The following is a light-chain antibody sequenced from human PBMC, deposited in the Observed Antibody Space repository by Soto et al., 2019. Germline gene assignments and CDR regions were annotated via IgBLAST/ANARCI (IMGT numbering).Light chain of an antibody. CDR2: DAS. Sequence: DIQVTQSTSSLSASVGDRVTITCRASQGISNYLAWYQQKPGEAPKLLIYDASALPRGVPSRFSGSGSGTKFTLTIASLQPDAFATYYCQQYETFSGTCGPGTRWIS. J-gene: IGKJ1*01. V-gene: IGKV1-16*01. CDR1: QGISNY. CDR3: QQYETFSGT.